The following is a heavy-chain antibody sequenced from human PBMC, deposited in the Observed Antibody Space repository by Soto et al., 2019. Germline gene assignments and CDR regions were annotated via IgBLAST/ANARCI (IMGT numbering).Heavy chain of an antibody. CDR3: ATDPRGWSHDAFDI. CDR2: IKSKTDGGTT. J-gene: IGHJ3*02. Sequence: EVQLVESGGGLVKPGGSLRLSCAASGFTFSNAWMRWVRQAPGKGLEWVGRIKSKTDGGTTDYAAPVKCRFTISRDDSKHTLHQQMNSLETEDTAVYYCATDPRGWSHDAFDIWGQGTMVTVSS. V-gene: IGHV3-15*01. CDR1: GFTFSNAW. D-gene: IGHD6-19*01.